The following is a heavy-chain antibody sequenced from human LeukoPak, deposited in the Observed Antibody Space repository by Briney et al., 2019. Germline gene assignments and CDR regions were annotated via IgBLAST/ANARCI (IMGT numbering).Heavy chain of an antibody. J-gene: IGHJ6*03. D-gene: IGHD5-18*01. CDR3: ARGKPIQLWSNDYYYYMDV. Sequence: GGSLRLSCAASGFTFSSYWMHWVRQAPGKGLVWVSRINIDGSSTSYADSVKGRFTISRDNAKNTLYLQMNSLRAEDTAVYYCARGKPIQLWSNDYYYYMDVWGKGTTVTVSS. CDR1: GFTFSSYW. V-gene: IGHV3-74*01. CDR2: INIDGSST.